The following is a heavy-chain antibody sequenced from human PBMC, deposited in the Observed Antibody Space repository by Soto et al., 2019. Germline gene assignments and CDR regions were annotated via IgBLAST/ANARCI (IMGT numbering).Heavy chain of an antibody. J-gene: IGHJ4*01. CDR1: GFAFSNAW. CDR2: IKSKGHGGTT. D-gene: IGHD3-22*01. Sequence: GGSLRLSCAASGFAFSNAWINWVRQAPGKGLEWVGRIKSKGHGGTTDFAAPVRGRFAITGDDSRNMVYMQMNSLNTEDTAVYYCTTESYTTMLEVRFYYWGHGTLVTVPQ. CDR3: TTESYTTMLEVRFYY. V-gene: IGHV3-15*07.